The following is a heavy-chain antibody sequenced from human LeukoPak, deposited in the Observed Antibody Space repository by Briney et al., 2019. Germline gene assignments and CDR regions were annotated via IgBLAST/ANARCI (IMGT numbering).Heavy chain of an antibody. CDR1: GFSIRSGRHY. CDR2: VFYSGST. J-gene: IGHJ4*02. CDR3: ARQSGRGPPLDF. D-gene: IGHD1-26*01. V-gene: IGHV4-39*01. Sequence: SETLSLTCSVSGFSIRSGRHYWGCVRPPPGQGLEWIGTVFYSGSTDSNPSLRSRLTISVDTSKNQFSLRLTSVTAADTAVYFCARQSGRGPPLDFWGPGTLVIVSS.